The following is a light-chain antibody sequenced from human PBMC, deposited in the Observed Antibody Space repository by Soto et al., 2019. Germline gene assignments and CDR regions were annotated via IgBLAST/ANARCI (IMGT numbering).Light chain of an antibody. CDR2: KAS. CDR1: QSLSTL. CDR3: QQYHTSPLT. V-gene: IGKV1-5*03. Sequence: DIQMTQSPSTLSASVGDRVTITCRAIQSLSTLLACYQQKPGKATKLLIYKASSLEGGVPSRFGGSGSGTLFNITISSLHPDDFATYYYQQYHTSPLTFGGGTTVDIK. J-gene: IGKJ4*01.